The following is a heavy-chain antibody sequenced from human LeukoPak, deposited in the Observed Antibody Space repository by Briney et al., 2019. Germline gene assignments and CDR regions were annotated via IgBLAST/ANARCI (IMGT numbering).Heavy chain of an antibody. D-gene: IGHD3-10*01. J-gene: IGHJ5*02. CDR3: AKGYYGSGSYGWFDP. Sequence: GGSLRLSCAASGFTFSSYAMSWVRQAPEKGLEWVSTISGSGGSTYYTDSVRGRFTISRDNSKNTLYLQMNSLRAEDTAVYYCAKGYYGSGSYGWFDPWGQGTLVTVSS. V-gene: IGHV3-23*01. CDR2: ISGSGGST. CDR1: GFTFSSYA.